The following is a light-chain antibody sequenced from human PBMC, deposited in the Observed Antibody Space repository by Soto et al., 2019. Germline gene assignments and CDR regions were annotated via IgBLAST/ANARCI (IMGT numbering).Light chain of an antibody. CDR3: QSYDSSLSGSLV. CDR2: GNS. Sequence: QSVLTQPPSVSEAPGQRVTISCTGSSSNIGAGYDVHWYQQLPGTAPKLLIYGNSNRPSGVPDRFSGSKSGTSASLAITGLQAEDEADYYCQSYDSSLSGSLVFGGGTKLTVL. CDR1: SSNIGAGYD. V-gene: IGLV1-40*01. J-gene: IGLJ2*01.